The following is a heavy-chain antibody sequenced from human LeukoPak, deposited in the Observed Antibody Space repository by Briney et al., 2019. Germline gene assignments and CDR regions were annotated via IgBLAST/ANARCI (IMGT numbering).Heavy chain of an antibody. Sequence: PGGSLRLSCKASGFTFHNYAMTWVRQAPGKGLDWVSTVSGTGTSTFYADSVKVRATISRDNPKNMLYLQMSSLRAEDTAMYYCAKGYYDSHRGFFEYWGLGTLVTVSS. CDR2: VSGTGTST. J-gene: IGHJ4*02. V-gene: IGHV3-23*01. CDR3: AKGYYDSHRGFFEY. D-gene: IGHD3-3*01. CDR1: GFTFHNYA.